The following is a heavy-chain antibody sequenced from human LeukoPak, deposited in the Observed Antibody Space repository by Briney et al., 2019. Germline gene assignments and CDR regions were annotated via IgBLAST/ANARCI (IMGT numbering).Heavy chain of an antibody. CDR2: ISYDGSNK. CDR1: GFTFSSYG. J-gene: IGHJ4*02. Sequence: GRSLRLSCAASGFTFSSYGMHWVRQAPGKGLEWVAVISYDGSNKYYADSVKGRFTISRDNSKNTLYLQMNSLRAEDTAVYYCAKDYYDSSGYSVLDYWGQETLVTVSS. CDR3: AKDYYDSSGYSVLDY. D-gene: IGHD3-22*01. V-gene: IGHV3-30*18.